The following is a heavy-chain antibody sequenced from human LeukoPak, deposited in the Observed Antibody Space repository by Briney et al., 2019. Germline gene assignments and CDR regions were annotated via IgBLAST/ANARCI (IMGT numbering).Heavy chain of an antibody. Sequence: ASVKVSCKASGYTFTSYGISWVRQAPGQGLEWMGWISAYNGNTNYAQKLQGRVTMTTDTSTSTAYMELRSLRSDDTAVYYCARDMRIAAAGTQFDPWGQGTLVTVSS. CDR3: ARDMRIAAAGTQFDP. V-gene: IGHV1-18*04. D-gene: IGHD6-13*01. CDR1: GYTFTSYG. CDR2: ISAYNGNT. J-gene: IGHJ5*02.